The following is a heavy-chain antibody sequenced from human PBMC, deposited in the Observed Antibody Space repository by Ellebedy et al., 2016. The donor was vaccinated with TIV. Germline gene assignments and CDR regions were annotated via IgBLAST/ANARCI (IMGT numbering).Heavy chain of an antibody. CDR3: AKGVEVGWFYYGLDV. CDR2: ISGSGGSA. J-gene: IGHJ6*02. D-gene: IGHD3-3*01. CDR1: GFTFNSYA. V-gene: IGHV3-23*01. Sequence: PGGSLRLSCAASGFTFNSYAMSWVRQAPGKGLVWVSAISGSGGSAAYTDSVKGRFNISRDNSKNTIYLQMNNLRAEDTAVYYCAKGVEVGWFYYGLDVWGQGTTVTVSS.